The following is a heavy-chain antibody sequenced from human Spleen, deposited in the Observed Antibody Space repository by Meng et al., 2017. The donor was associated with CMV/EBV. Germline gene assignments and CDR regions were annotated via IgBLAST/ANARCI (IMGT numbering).Heavy chain of an antibody. D-gene: IGHD3-3*01. Sequence: GGSLRLSCAASGFTFSSYWMSWVRQAPGKGLEWVANIKQDGSEKYYVDSVKGRFTISRDNAKNSLYLQMNSLRAEDTAVYYCARAADYDFWSGDIDYWGQGTLVTVSS. CDR3: ARAADYDFWSGDIDY. CDR2: IKQDGSEK. J-gene: IGHJ4*02. V-gene: IGHV3-7*01. CDR1: GFTFSSYW.